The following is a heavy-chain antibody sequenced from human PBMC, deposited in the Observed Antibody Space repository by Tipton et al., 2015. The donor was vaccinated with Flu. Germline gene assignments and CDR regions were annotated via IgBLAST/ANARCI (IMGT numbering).Heavy chain of an antibody. CDR2: IHHSGIT. CDR3: ARRDYSNYVSEPKNWFDP. V-gene: IGHV4-39*07. Sequence: TLSLTCPVSGGSISSGGAYWSWFRQLPGKGLEWLGNIHHSGITYYNSSLKSRVTISVDKSNNQFSLRLVSVTATDTAVYYCARRDYSNYVSEPKNWFDPWGQGILVTVSS. J-gene: IGHJ5*02. D-gene: IGHD4-11*01. CDR1: GGSISSGGAY.